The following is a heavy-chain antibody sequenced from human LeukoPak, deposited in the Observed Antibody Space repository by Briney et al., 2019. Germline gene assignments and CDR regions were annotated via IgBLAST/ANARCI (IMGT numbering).Heavy chain of an antibody. J-gene: IGHJ4*02. Sequence: GGSLRLSCAASGFTFSSYAMSWVRQAPGKGLEWVSAISGSGGSTYYADSVKGRFTISRDNSKNTLYLQMNSLRAEDTAVYYCARWGGPPSQYYFDYWGQGTLVTVSS. CDR2: ISGSGGST. CDR1: GFTFSSYA. D-gene: IGHD1-26*01. V-gene: IGHV3-23*01. CDR3: ARWGGPPSQYYFDY.